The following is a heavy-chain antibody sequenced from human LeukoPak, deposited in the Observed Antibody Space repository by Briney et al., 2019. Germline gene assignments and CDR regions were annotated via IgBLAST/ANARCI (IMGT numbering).Heavy chain of an antibody. D-gene: IGHD1-26*01. CDR2: IYYSGST. V-gene: IGHV4-39*07. Sequence: SETLSLTCTVSGGSVRRGNYYWTWIRQPAGSGLEWIGSIYYSGSTYYNPSLKSRVTISVDTSKNQFSLKLSSVTAADTAVYYCASLGHSGSYFGDYYYGMDVWGQGTTVTVSS. CDR1: GGSVRRGNYY. CDR3: ASLGHSGSYFGDYYYGMDV. J-gene: IGHJ6*02.